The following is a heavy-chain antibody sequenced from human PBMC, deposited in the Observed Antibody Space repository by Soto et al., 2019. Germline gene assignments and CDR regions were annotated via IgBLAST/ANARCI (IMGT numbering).Heavy chain of an antibody. CDR2: INHSGST. CDR1: GGPFSGHY. J-gene: IGHJ6*02. D-gene: IGHD4-17*01. Sequence: SATQSITCAVDGGPFSGHYWSWIRQPPGKGLEWIGEINHSGSTTYNPSLRSRVTISVDTSKNQFSLKLSSVTAADTAVYYCARGRVRVTTPQRYGMDVWGQGTTVT. CDR3: ARGRVRVTTPQRYGMDV. V-gene: IGHV4-34*01.